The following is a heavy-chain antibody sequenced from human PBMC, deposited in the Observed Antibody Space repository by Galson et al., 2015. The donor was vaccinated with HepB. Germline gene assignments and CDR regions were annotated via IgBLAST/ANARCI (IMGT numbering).Heavy chain of an antibody. CDR2: INPNSGGT. V-gene: IGHV1-2*02. D-gene: IGHD3-3*01. Sequence: SVKVSCKASGYTFTGYYMHWVRQAPGQGLEWMGWINPNSGGTNYAQKFQGRVTMTRDTSISTAYMELSRLRSDDTAVYYCATVKGFWSGSGWYFDLWGRGTLVTVSS. CDR3: ATVKGFWSGSGWYFDL. CDR1: GYTFTGYY. J-gene: IGHJ2*01.